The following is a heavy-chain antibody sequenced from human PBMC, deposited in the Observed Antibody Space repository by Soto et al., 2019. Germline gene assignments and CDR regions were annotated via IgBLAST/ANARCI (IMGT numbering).Heavy chain of an antibody. Sequence: QVQLQESGPGLVKPSETLSLTCTVSGGSVSSGSYYWSWIRQPPGKGLEWIGYIYYSGSTNYNPPLKSRVTISVDTSKNQFSLKLSSVTAADTAVYYCARVQTGITAHFDYWGQGTLVTVSS. CDR1: GGSVSSGSYY. J-gene: IGHJ4*02. CDR2: IYYSGST. CDR3: ARVQTGITAHFDY. D-gene: IGHD6-13*01. V-gene: IGHV4-61*01.